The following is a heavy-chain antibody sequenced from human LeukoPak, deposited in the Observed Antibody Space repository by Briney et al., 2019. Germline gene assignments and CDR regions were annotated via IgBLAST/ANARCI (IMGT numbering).Heavy chain of an antibody. CDR2: VYYTGDT. Sequence: SETLSLTCTVSGGSIDSYYWSGIRQPPGKGLEWIGYVYYTGDTNYNPSLKSRVIILADTPKNQFSLKLSSVTAADTAVYFCARVANGSPYFYYGLDVWGHGTTVTVSS. D-gene: IGHD2-8*01. CDR3: ARVANGSPYFYYGLDV. J-gene: IGHJ6*02. V-gene: IGHV4-59*01. CDR1: GGSIDSYY.